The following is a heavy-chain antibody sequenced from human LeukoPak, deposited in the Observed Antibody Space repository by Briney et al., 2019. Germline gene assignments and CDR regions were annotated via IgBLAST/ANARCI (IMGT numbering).Heavy chain of an antibody. CDR2: IYYSGST. CDR3: ARQRTNTGNWFDP. CDR1: GGSISSGGYY. J-gene: IGHJ5*02. Sequence: SETLSLTCTVSGGSISSGGYYWSWIRQHPGKGLEWIGYIYYSGSTYYNPSLKSRVTISVDTSKNQFSPKLSSVTAADTAIYYCARQRTNTGNWFDPWGQGALVTVSS. D-gene: IGHD2-2*01. V-gene: IGHV4-31*03.